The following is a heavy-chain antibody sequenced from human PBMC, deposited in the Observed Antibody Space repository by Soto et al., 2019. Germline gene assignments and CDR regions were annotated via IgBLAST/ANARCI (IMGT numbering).Heavy chain of an antibody. CDR2: ISSSSTYI. D-gene: IGHD1-26*01. CDR1: AFTFSSYS. Sequence: EVQLVESGGGLVKPGGSLRLSCAASAFTFSSYSMNWVRQAPGKGLEWVSSISSSSTYIYYADSVKGRFTISRDNAKNSLYLQMNSLRAEDTAVYYCARDLSSGSYGPYDAYDIWGQGTMVTVSS. J-gene: IGHJ3*02. CDR3: ARDLSSGSYGPYDAYDI. V-gene: IGHV3-21*01.